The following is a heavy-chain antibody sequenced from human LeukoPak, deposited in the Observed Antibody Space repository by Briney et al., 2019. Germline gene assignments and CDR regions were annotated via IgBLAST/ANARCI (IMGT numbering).Heavy chain of an antibody. V-gene: IGHV3-64*01. CDR3: ARTDQLQAFDI. D-gene: IGHD1-1*01. CDR2: ISFNGGST. CDR1: GFTFSSYA. J-gene: IGHJ3*02. Sequence: GGSLRLSCAASGFTFSSYAMHWVRQAPGKGLEYVSGISFNGGSTYHANSVKGRFTISRDNSKNTLYLQMGSLRAEDMAVYYCARTDQLQAFDIWGQGTMVTVSS.